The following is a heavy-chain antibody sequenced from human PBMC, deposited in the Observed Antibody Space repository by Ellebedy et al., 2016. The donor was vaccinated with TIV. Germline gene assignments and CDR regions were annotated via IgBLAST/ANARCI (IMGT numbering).Heavy chain of an antibody. J-gene: IGHJ6*02. D-gene: IGHD5-12*01. V-gene: IGHV1-69*04. CDR2: IIPILGIA. Sequence: AASVKVSCKASGYTFTYCSLHWLQQPPGQGLEWMGRIIPILGIANYAQKFQGRVMITADKSTSTAYMELSSLRSEDTAVYYCARDAIYSGYDLYYYYGMDVWGQGTTVTVSS. CDR1: GYTFTYCS. CDR3: ARDAIYSGYDLYYYYGMDV.